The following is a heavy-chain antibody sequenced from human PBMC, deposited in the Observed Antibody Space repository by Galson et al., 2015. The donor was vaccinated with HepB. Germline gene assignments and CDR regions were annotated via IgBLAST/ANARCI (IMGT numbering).Heavy chain of an antibody. Sequence: SLRLSCAASGFTFSSYGMHWVRQAPGKGLEWVAVISYDGSNKYYADSVKGRFTISRDNSKNTLYLQMNSLRAEDTAVYYCAKDHYYYDSSGYYYYYYYMDVWGKGTTVTVSS. J-gene: IGHJ6*03. D-gene: IGHD3-22*01. CDR1: GFTFSSYG. CDR2: ISYDGSNK. V-gene: IGHV3-30*18. CDR3: AKDHYYYDSSGYYYYYYYMDV.